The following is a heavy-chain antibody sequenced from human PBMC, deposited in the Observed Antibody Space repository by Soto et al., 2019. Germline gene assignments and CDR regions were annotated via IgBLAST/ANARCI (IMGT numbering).Heavy chain of an antibody. Sequence: HPGGSLRLSCAASGFTFSSYGMHWVRQAPGKGLEWVAVIWYDGSNKYYADSVKGRFTISRDNSKNTLYLQMNSLRAEDTAVYYCARETWDRDPTRDYCRGGSCYPNYYYGMDVWGQGTKVTVSS. V-gene: IGHV3-33*01. CDR1: GFTFSSYG. CDR3: ARETWDRDPTRDYCRGGSCYPNYYYGMDV. D-gene: IGHD2-15*01. J-gene: IGHJ6*02. CDR2: IWYDGSNK.